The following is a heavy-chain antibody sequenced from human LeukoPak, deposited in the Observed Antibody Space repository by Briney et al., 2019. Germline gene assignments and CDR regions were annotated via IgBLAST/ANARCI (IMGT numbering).Heavy chain of an antibody. CDR3: ARDPPGHWYFDL. Sequence: ASVKVSCKASGYTFTGYYMHWVRQAPGQGLEWMGRINPNSGGTNYAQKFQGRVTMTRDTCISTAYMELSRLRSDDTAVYYCARDPPGHWYFDLWGRGTLVTVSS. V-gene: IGHV1-2*06. J-gene: IGHJ2*01. CDR2: INPNSGGT. CDR1: GYTFTGYY.